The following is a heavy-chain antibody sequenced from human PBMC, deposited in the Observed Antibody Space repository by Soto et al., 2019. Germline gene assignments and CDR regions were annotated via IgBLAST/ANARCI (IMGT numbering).Heavy chain of an antibody. CDR2: IIPIFGTA. V-gene: IGHV1-69*13. D-gene: IGHD3-22*01. Sequence: ASVKVSCKASGGTFSSYAISWVRQAPGQGLEWMGGIIPIFGTANYAQKFQGRVTITADESTSTAYMELSSLRSEDTAVYYCARGPRGPRYDSSGYYYGMDVWGQGTTVTVSS. CDR3: ARGPRGPRYDSSGYYYGMDV. J-gene: IGHJ6*02. CDR1: GGTFSSYA.